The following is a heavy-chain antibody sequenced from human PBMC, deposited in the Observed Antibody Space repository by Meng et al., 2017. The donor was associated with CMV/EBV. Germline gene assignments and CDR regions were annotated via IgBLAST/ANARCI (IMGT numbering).Heavy chain of an antibody. CDR3: ARAHSSSWYSWAYYYYGMDV. V-gene: IGHV1-8*01. CDR2: MNPNSGNT. CDR1: GYTFTSYD. Sequence: ASVKVSCKASGYTFTSYDINRVRQATGQGLEWMGWMNPNSGNTGYAQKFQGRVTMTRNTSISTAYMELSSLRSEDTAVYYCARAHSSSWYSWAYYYYGMDVWGQGTTVTVSS. J-gene: IGHJ6*02. D-gene: IGHD6-13*01.